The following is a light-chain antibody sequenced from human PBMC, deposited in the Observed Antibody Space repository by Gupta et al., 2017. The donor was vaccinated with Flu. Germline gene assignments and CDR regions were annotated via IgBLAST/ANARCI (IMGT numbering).Light chain of an antibody. CDR1: SSDVGGYNY. Sequence: SSLPQPASVSGSPCRSITISCTGTSSDVGGYNYVSWYQQHPGKAHKLMIYEVSKRPSVVSNRFSGSKSGNTASLTISGREEEDEADYYCSSDTSSSTRVFGTGTKVTVL. V-gene: IGLV2-14*01. CDR3: SSDTSSSTRV. J-gene: IGLJ1*01. CDR2: EVS.